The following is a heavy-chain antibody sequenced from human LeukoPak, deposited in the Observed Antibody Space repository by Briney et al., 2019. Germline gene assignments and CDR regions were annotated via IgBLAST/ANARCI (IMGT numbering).Heavy chain of an antibody. CDR3: ARGLTGGITMVRGANRPQNFDY. V-gene: IGHV3-21*01. CDR2: ISSSSSYI. J-gene: IGHJ4*02. Sequence: GGSLRLSCAASGFTFSSYSMNWVRQAPGKGLEWVSSISSSSSYIYYADSVKGRFTISRDNAKSSLYLQMNSLRAEDTAVYYCARGLTGGITMVRGANRPQNFDYWGQGTLVTVSS. CDR1: GFTFSSYS. D-gene: IGHD3-10*01.